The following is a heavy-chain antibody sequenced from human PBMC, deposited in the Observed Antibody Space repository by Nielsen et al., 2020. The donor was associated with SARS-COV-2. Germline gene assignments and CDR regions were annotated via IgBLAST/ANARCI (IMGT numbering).Heavy chain of an antibody. CDR2: IYYRSKWFY. CDR3: TRDPGYYHGMDV. CDR1: GDSVSSNSVA. Sequence: SETLSLTCVISGDSVSSNSVAWNWIRQSPSRGLEWLGRIYYRSKWFYEYAASVRSRISIDPDTSKDQFSLHLNSVTSEDTAMYYCTRDPGYYHGMDVWGQGTTVTVSS. V-gene: IGHV6-1*01. J-gene: IGHJ6*02.